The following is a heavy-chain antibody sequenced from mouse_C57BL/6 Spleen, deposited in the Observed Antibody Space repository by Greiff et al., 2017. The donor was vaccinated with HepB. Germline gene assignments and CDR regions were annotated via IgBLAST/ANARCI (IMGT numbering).Heavy chain of an antibody. CDR1: GYTFTSYW. Sequence: QVQLQQPGAELVRPGSSVKLSCKASGYTFTSYWMHWVKQRPIQGLEWIGNIDPSDSETHYNQKFKDKDTLTVDKSSSTAYMQLSSLTSEDSAVYYCARSTLYAMDYWGQGTSVTVSS. CDR3: ARSTLYAMDY. CDR2: IDPSDSET. J-gene: IGHJ4*01. V-gene: IGHV1-52*01.